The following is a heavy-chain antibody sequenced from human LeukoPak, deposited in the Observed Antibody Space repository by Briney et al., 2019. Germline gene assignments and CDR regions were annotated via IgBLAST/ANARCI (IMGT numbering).Heavy chain of an antibody. V-gene: IGHV3-23*01. Sequence: GVLRLSCAASGFTFSSYAMSWVRQAPGKGLEWVSAISGSGGSTYYADSVKGRFTISRDNSKNTLYLQMNSLRAEDMAVYYCTKLGAIFGVVIIDYYYYGMDVWGQGTTVTVSS. J-gene: IGHJ6*02. D-gene: IGHD3-3*01. CDR2: ISGSGGST. CDR3: TKLGAIFGVVIIDYYYYGMDV. CDR1: GFTFSSYA.